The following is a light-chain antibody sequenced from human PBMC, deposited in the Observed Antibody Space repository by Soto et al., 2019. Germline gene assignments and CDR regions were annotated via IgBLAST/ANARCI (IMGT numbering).Light chain of an antibody. CDR2: ANN. J-gene: IGLJ2*01. Sequence: QSVLTQPPSVSGAPGQTVTISCTRSNSNVGGGYDVHWYQQLPGSAPKLLIYANNNRPSGVPDRFAGSKSGTSASLPITGRQAEDEAAYYCQSYDPSIIVVFGGGTKLTVL. V-gene: IGLV1-40*01. CDR1: NSNVGGGYD. CDR3: QSYDPSIIVV.